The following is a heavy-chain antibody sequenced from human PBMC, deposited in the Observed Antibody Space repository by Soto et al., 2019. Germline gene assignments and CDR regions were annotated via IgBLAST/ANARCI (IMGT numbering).Heavy chain of an antibody. V-gene: IGHV1-69*06. CDR2: TIPVFGTP. D-gene: IGHD3-22*01. CDR3: ARGLSDGFITYFDFYVMDV. CDR1: GGTFNRHG. J-gene: IGHJ6*02. Sequence: SVKVSCKASGGTFNRHGISWVRQAPGQGLEWMGGTIPVFGTPKYAQEFQGRVTVSVDKSTSTAYMELSSLRSEDTAVYYCARGLSDGFITYFDFYVMDVWGQGTAVTVSS.